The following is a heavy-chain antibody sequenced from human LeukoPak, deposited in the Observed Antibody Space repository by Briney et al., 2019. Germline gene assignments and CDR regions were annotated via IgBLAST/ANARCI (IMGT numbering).Heavy chain of an antibody. V-gene: IGHV5-51*01. Sequence: GESLKISCQGSGYSFTNYWIAWVRQMPGKGLEWMGIIYPGDPDTRYSPSFQGQVTISADKSISTAYLQWSSLKASDTAMFYCARSGSGTRFDYWGQGTLVTVSS. CDR3: ARSGSGTRFDY. J-gene: IGHJ4*02. CDR2: IYPGDPDT. D-gene: IGHD6-19*01. CDR1: GYSFTNYW.